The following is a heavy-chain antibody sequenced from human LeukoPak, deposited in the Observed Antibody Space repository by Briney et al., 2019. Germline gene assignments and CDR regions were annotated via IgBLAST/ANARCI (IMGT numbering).Heavy chain of an antibody. CDR3: ARGALWGNYNFDY. J-gene: IGHJ4*02. CDR1: GGSISSSSYY. CDR2: IYYSGST. Sequence: SETLSLTCTVSGGSISSSSYYWGWIRQPPGKGLEWIGSIYYSGSTYYNPSLKSRVTISVDTSKNQFSLKLSSVTAADTAVYYCARGALWGNYNFDYWGQGTLVTVSS. V-gene: IGHV4-39*07. D-gene: IGHD3-10*01.